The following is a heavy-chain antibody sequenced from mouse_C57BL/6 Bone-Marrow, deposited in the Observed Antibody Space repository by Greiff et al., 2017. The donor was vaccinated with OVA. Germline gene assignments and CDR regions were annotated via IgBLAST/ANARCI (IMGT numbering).Heavy chain of an antibody. V-gene: IGHV1-12*01. CDR3: ASPPLSARYFDV. CDR1: GYTFTSYN. D-gene: IGHD2-3*01. CDR2: IYPGNGDT. J-gene: IGHJ1*03. Sequence: QVQLQQSGAELVRPGASVKMSCKASGYTFTSYNMHWVKQTPRQGLEWIGAIYPGNGDTSYNQKFKGKATLTVDKSSSTAYMELNSLTSEDSAVSYCASPPLSARYFDVWGTGAPVTVSS.